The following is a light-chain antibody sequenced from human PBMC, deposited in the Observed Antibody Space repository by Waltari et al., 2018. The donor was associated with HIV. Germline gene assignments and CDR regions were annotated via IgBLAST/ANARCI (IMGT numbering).Light chain of an antibody. CDR1: NRDVGNYNL. CDR2: EVT. Sequence: QSALTQPASVSGSPGQSITISCTGTNRDVGNYNLVSWYRQHPDKAPKLLIFEVTRRPSGVADRFSGSKSGNTASLTISGLQAEDEADYYCCSYAGSDTLVFGGGTKLTVL. CDR3: CSYAGSDTLV. J-gene: IGLJ3*02. V-gene: IGLV2-23*02.